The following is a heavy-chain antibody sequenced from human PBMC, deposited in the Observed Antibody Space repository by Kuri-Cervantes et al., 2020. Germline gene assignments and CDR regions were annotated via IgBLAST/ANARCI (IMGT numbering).Heavy chain of an antibody. Sequence: GESLKISCAASGFTFSSYAMHWVRQAPGKGLEWVAVIWYDGSNKYYADSVKGRFTISRDNSKNTLYLQMNSLRAEDTAVYYCARTGLPSHLFWSGYFFDYWGQGTLVTVSS. CDR1: GFTFSSYA. CDR3: ARTGLPSHLFWSGYFFDY. J-gene: IGHJ4*02. V-gene: IGHV3-33*08. D-gene: IGHD3-3*01. CDR2: IWYDGSNK.